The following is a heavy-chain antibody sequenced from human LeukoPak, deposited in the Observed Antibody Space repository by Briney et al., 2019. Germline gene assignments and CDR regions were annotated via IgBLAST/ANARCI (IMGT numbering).Heavy chain of an antibody. CDR1: GYTFTRYY. D-gene: IGHD5-24*01. CDR3: ARDFGEMPNY. Sequence: ASVKVSCKASGYTFTRYYMHWVRQAPGQGLEWMGIIDPSGGSTSYAQNFQGGVIMTRDATTNTVYLELSSLRSEDTAVYYCARDFGEMPNYWGQGTLVTVSS. J-gene: IGHJ4*02. V-gene: IGHV1-46*01. CDR2: IDPSGGST.